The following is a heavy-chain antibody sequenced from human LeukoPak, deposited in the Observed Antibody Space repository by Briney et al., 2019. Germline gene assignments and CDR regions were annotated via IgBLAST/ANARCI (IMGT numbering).Heavy chain of an antibody. CDR2: INQDGSEK. CDR1: EFTFSRYW. J-gene: IGHJ3*02. Sequence: GGSLRLSCAASEFTFSRYWMSWVRQAPGKGLEWVANINQDGSEKYYVDSVQGRFTISRDNAKNSLYLQMNSLRAEDTAAYYCARQLRGVIVVVITAMDHPFDIWGQGTMVTVSS. CDR3: ARQLRGVIVVVITAMDHPFDI. V-gene: IGHV3-7*01. D-gene: IGHD3-22*01.